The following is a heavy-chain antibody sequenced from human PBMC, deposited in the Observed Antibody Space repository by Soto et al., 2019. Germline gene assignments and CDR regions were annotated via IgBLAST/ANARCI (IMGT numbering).Heavy chain of an antibody. CDR2: ISSSSSYI. Sequence: PGGSLRLSCAASGFTFSSYSMNWVRQAPGKGLEWVSSISSSSSYIYYADSVKGRFTISRDNAKNSLYLQMNSLRAEDTAVYYCARDLEVRGVVNWFDPWGQGTLVTVSS. CDR3: ARDLEVRGVVNWFDP. CDR1: GFTFSSYS. D-gene: IGHD3-10*01. J-gene: IGHJ5*02. V-gene: IGHV3-21*01.